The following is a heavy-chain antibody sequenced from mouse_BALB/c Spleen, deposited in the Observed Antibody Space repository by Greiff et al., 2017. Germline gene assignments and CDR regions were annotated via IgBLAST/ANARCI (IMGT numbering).Heavy chain of an antibody. V-gene: IGHV3-6*02. CDR2: ISYDGSN. D-gene: IGHD1-2*01. CDR1: GYSITSGYY. J-gene: IGHJ1*01. CDR3: ARVATAPYWYFDV. Sequence: EVHLVESGPGLVKPSQSLSLTCSVTGYSITSGYYWNWIRQFPGNKLEWMGYISYDGSNNYNPSLKNRISITRDTSKNQFFLKLNSVTTEDTATYYCARVATAPYWYFDVWGAGTTVTVSS.